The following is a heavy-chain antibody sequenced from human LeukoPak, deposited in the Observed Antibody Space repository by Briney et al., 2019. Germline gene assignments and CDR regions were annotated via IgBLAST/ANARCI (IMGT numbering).Heavy chain of an antibody. V-gene: IGHV4-59*01. CDR1: GGSISSYY. D-gene: IGHD3-3*01. J-gene: IGHJ3*02. Sequence: PSETLSLTCTVSGGSISSYYWSWIRQPPGKGLEWIGYIYYSGSTNYNPSLNSRVTISVDTSKNQFSLKLSSVTAADTAVYYCAREGLRFLEWASDAFDIWGQGTMVTVSS. CDR3: AREGLRFLEWASDAFDI. CDR2: IYYSGST.